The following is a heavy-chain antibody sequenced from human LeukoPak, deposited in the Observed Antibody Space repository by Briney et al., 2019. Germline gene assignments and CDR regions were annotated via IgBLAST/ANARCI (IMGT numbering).Heavy chain of an antibody. CDR2: IYHSGST. V-gene: IGHV4-38-2*02. J-gene: IGHJ6*04. CDR1: GYSISSGYY. D-gene: IGHD6-13*01. CDR3: ARDTGSSSGGGSGMDV. Sequence: SETLSLTCAVSGYSISSGYYWGWIRQPPGKGLEWIGSIYHSGSTLYNPSLKSRVTISVDTSKTQFSLNLSSVTAADTAVYYCARDTGSSSGGGSGMDVWGKGTTVTVSS.